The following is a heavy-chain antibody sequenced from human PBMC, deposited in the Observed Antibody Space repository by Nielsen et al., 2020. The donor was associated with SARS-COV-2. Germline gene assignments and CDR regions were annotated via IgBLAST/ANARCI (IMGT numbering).Heavy chain of an antibody. D-gene: IGHD6-13*01. CDR2: ISWNSGSI. CDR3: AKDSYGIAAAGLDY. Sequence: SLRLSCAASGFTFDDYAMHWVRQAPGKGLEWVSGISWNSGSIGYADSVKGRFTISRDNAKNSLYLQMNSLRAEDTALYYCAKDSYGIAAAGLDYWGQGTLVTVSS. J-gene: IGHJ4*02. V-gene: IGHV3-9*01. CDR1: GFTFDDYA.